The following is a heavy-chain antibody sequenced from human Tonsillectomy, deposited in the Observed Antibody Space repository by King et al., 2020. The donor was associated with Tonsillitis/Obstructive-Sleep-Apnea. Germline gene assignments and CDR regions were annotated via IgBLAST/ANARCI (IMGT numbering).Heavy chain of an antibody. J-gene: IGHJ4*02. Sequence: FSLKKKRMSWVRQAPGKGLEWVANINQHESEKYYVDSVKGRFTISRDNAKNSLFLQLDSLRAEDTAVYYCATSSVWGSFDYWGQGALVTVSS. V-gene: IGHV3-7*01. CDR3: ATSSVWGSFDY. CDR1: FSLKKKR. D-gene: IGHD3-16*01. CDR2: INQHESEK.